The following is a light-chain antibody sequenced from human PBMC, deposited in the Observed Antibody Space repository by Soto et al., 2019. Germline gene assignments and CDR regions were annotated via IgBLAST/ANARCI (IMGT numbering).Light chain of an antibody. CDR3: QQFGSSPWT. V-gene: IGKV3-20*01. CDR1: QYISSSF. Sequence: EIVLTQSPGTLSLSPGERATLSCRASQYISSSFLAWYQQKYGQAPRLLISGASSRATGIPDRFSGSGSGTDFTLTISRLEPADFAVYYCQQFGSSPWTFGQGTKVEIK. CDR2: GAS. J-gene: IGKJ1*01.